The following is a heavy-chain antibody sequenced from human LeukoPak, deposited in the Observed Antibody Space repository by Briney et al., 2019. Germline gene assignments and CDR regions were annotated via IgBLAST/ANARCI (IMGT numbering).Heavy chain of an antibody. CDR1: GGSISSGDYY. D-gene: IGHD3-22*01. CDR3: AREAPDYYDSSGYYYDY. CDR2: IYYSGST. J-gene: IGHJ4*02. V-gene: IGHV4-30-4*01. Sequence: KPSETLSLTCTVSGGSISSGDYYWSWIRQPPGKGLEWIGYIYYSGSTYYNPSLKSRVTISVDTSKNQFSLKLSSVTAADTAVYYCAREAPDYYDSSGYYYDYWGQGTLVTVSS.